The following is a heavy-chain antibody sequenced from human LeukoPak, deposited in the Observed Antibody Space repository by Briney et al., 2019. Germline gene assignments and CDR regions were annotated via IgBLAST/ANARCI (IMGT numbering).Heavy chain of an antibody. V-gene: IGHV3-53*05. CDR3: AHSYDFDSSGYHRPTAI. CDR2: FCSGGHSYHRAGTT. Sequence: GGSLRLSCAASGFIVGANYMSSVRQAPGKWLGWLSVFCSGGHSYHRAGTTYYADSVKGRFTISGDKSANTVYLKMNSLRVDDTAMYYCAHSYDFDSSGYHRPTAIWGQGTQVTVSS. CDR1: GFIVGANY. J-gene: IGHJ4*02. D-gene: IGHD3-22*01.